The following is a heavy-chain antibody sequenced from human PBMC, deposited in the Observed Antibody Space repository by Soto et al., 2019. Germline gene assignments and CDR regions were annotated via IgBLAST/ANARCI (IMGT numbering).Heavy chain of an antibody. CDR3: ARASDFNAFDM. CDR2: IYSGGTT. D-gene: IGHD2-21*02. V-gene: IGHV3-53*04. Sequence: EVQLVESGGGLVQPGGSLRLPCVASGFTASGTKYMNWLRQAPDKGLEWVSVIYSGGTTYYADSVKGRFTISRHDSKNTLYLQMDSLRPEDTAVYFCARASDFNAFDMWGQGTMVTVSS. J-gene: IGHJ3*02. CDR1: GFTASGTKY.